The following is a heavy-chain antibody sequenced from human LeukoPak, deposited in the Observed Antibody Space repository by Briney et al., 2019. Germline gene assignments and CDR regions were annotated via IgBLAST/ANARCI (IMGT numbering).Heavy chain of an antibody. D-gene: IGHD4-17*01. CDR2: IYPGDSDA. Sequence: GESLKIPCKAPGFTFPIHWLGWVRQVPGKGLEWMGVIYPGDSDARYSPSFQGQVTISVDKSISTAYLQWSSLKASDTAMYYCARQRSTVSIHVPDSWGQGTLVTVSS. J-gene: IGHJ4*02. V-gene: IGHV5-51*01. CDR1: GFTFPIHW. CDR3: ARQRSTVSIHVPDS.